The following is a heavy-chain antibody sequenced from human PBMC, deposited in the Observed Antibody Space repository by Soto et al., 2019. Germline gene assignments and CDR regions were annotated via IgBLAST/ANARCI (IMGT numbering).Heavy chain of an antibody. CDR3: ARFSAPSFYTLSSAPDH. J-gene: IGHJ4*02. D-gene: IGHD6-6*01. Sequence: GGSLRLSCAASGFTFSTYAMTWVRQAPGKGLEWVSGIRAGGGSSYYADSVKGRFTISRDNSKNTLYLQMNSLRTEDTAVYYCARFSAPSFYTLSSAPDHWGQGTLVTL. CDR1: GFTFSTYA. V-gene: IGHV3-23*01. CDR2: IRAGGGSS.